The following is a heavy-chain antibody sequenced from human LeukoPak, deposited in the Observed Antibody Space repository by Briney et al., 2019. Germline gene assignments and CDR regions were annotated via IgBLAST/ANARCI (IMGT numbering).Heavy chain of an antibody. CDR2: IYYSGST. Sequence: PSETLSLTCTVSGGSISSSSYYWGWIRQPPGKGLEWIGSIYYSGSTYYNPSLKSRVTISVDTSKNQFSLKLSSVTAADTAVYYCARHRYDILTGYQNWSDPWGQGTLVTVSS. CDR1: GGSISSSSYY. J-gene: IGHJ5*02. CDR3: ARHRYDILTGYQNWSDP. V-gene: IGHV4-39*01. D-gene: IGHD3-9*01.